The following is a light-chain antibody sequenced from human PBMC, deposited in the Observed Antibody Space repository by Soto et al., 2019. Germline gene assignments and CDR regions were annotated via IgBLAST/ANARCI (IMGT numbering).Light chain of an antibody. CDR2: LGS. Sequence: VLTQSPLSLPVTPGESASISCRSSQNLLHSNAYNYLDWYLQRPGQSPQLLIYLGSNRASGVPDRFSGSGSGTDFTLTISRVEAEDVGLYFCAQGLATPFTFGGGTKVEIK. V-gene: IGKV2-28*01. CDR1: QNLLHSNAYNY. CDR3: AQGLATPFT. J-gene: IGKJ4*01.